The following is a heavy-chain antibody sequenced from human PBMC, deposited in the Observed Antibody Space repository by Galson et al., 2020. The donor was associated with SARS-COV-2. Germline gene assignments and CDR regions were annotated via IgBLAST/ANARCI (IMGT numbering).Heavy chain of an antibody. J-gene: IGHJ6*03. CDR3: ARDFLGDFWGGYYSALSYYYYRDV. CDR2: IWYDGSNK. V-gene: IGHV3-33*01. D-gene: IGHD3-3*01. CDR1: GFTFSSYG. Sequence: GGSLRLSCAASGFTFSSYGMHWVRQAPGKGLEWVAVIWYDGSNKYYADSVKGRFTISRDNSKNTLYLQMNSLRAEDTAVYYCARDFLGDFWGGYYSALSYYYYRDVWGKGTTVTVSS.